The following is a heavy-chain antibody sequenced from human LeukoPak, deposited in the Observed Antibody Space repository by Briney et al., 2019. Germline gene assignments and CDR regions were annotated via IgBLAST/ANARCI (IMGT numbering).Heavy chain of an antibody. CDR2: ISWNSGMI. Sequence: GGSLRLSCAASGFTFSSYWMSWVRQAPGKGLEWVSGISWNSGMIGYADSVKGRFIISRDKAKNFLYMQMNSLRVEDMAIYYCVKATIGDDGSGYGAAVDVWGQGTMVIVSS. CDR3: VKATIGDDGSGYGAAVDV. CDR1: GFTFSSYW. J-gene: IGHJ6*02. D-gene: IGHD3-22*01. V-gene: IGHV3-9*03.